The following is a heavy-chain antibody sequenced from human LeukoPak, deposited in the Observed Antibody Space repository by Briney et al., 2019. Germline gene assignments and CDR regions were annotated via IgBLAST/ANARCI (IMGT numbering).Heavy chain of an antibody. CDR2: IIPIFGTA. CDR3: ARAPYYYDSSGYYAPSLGYFDY. J-gene: IGHJ4*02. CDR1: GGTFSSYA. V-gene: IGHV1-69*13. D-gene: IGHD3-22*01. Sequence: ASVKVSCKASGGTFSSYAISWVRQAPGQGLEWMGGIIPIFGTANCAQKFQGRVTITADESTSTAYMELSSLRSEDTAVYYCARAPYYYDSSGYYAPSLGYFDYWGRGPLVTVSS.